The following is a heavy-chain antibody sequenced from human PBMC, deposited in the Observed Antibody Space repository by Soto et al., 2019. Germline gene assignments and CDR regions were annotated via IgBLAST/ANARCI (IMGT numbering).Heavy chain of an antibody. V-gene: IGHV5-51*01. CDR2: IYPGDSDT. J-gene: IGHJ6*02. CDR1: GYSFTSYW. CDR3: ARTAAAGKYYYGVDV. D-gene: IGHD6-13*01. Sequence: GESLKISCKGSGYSFTSYWIGWVRQMPGKGLEWMGIIYPGDSDTRYSPSFQGQVTISVDKSISTAYLQWSSLKASDTAMYYCARTAAAGKYYYGVDVWGQGTTVTVSS.